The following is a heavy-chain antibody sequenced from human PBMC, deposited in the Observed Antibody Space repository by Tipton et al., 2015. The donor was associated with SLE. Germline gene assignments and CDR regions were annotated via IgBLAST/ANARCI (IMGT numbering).Heavy chain of an antibody. J-gene: IGHJ4*02. CDR2: INHSGST. CDR3: ASYVD. CDR1: GGSNRSHY. V-gene: IGHV4-34*01. Sequence: TLSLTCTVSGGSNRSHYWSWIRQPPGKGLEWIGEINHSGSTNYNPSLKSRVTISVDTSKNQFSLKLSSVTAADTAVYYCASYVDWGQGTLVTVSS. D-gene: IGHD3-10*02.